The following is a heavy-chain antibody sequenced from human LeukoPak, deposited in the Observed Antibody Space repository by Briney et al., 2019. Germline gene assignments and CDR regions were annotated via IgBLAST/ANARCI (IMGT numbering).Heavy chain of an antibody. CDR1: GGSFSGYY. CDR3: ARAVAGTPN. CDR2: INHSGST. D-gene: IGHD6-19*01. Sequence: PSETLSLTCAVYGGSFSGYYWSWIRQPPGKGLEWIGEINHSGSTNYNPSLKSRVTISVDTSKNQFSLKLSSVTAADTAVYYCARAVAGTPNWGQGTLVTVSS. V-gene: IGHV4-34*01. J-gene: IGHJ4*02.